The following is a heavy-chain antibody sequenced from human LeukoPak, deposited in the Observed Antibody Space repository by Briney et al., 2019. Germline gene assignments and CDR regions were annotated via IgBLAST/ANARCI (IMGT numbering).Heavy chain of an antibody. J-gene: IGHJ4*01. Sequence: PSETLSLTCTVSGGSISSGSYYWSWIRQPAGKGLEWIGRIYTSGSTNYNPSLKSRVTISVDTSKNQFSLKLSSVTAADTAVYYCARGPGGSSSSDFDYWGQEPWSPSPQ. D-gene: IGHD6-6*01. CDR1: GGSISSGSYY. V-gene: IGHV4-61*02. CDR3: ARGPGGSSSSDFDY. CDR2: IYTSGST.